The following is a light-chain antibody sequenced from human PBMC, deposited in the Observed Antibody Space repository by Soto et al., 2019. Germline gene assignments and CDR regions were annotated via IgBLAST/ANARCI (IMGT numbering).Light chain of an antibody. V-gene: IGLV2-23*01. CDR2: EGS. Sequence: QSALTQPASVXGSPXXXXTISCTGTSSDVGSYNLVSWYQQHPGKAPKLMIYEGSKRPSGVSNRFSGSKSGNTASLTISGLQAEDEADYYCCSYAGSSTYVFGTGTKLTVL. CDR1: SSDVGSYNL. J-gene: IGLJ1*01. CDR3: CSYAGSSTYV.